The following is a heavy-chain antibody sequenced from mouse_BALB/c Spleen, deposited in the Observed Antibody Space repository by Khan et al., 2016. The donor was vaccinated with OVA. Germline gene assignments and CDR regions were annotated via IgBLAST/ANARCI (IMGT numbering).Heavy chain of an antibody. D-gene: IGHD1-1*02. V-gene: IGHV5-4*02. Sequence: EVELVESGGGLVKPGGSLKLSCAASGFTFSDYYMYWVRQTPEKRLEWVATISDGGTSTYYPDSVKGRFTISRDNAKNSLYLQMSSLTSDDTAIFYCVIAGYGAFAYWGQGTLVTVSA. CDR1: GFTFSDYY. J-gene: IGHJ3*01. CDR3: VIAGYGAFAY. CDR2: ISDGGTST.